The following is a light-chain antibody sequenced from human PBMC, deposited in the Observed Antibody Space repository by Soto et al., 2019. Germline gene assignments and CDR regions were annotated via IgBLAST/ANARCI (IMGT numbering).Light chain of an antibody. CDR1: QSISNR. CDR3: QKYNGAPV. V-gene: IGKV1-5*03. J-gene: IGKJ1*01. Sequence: DIQMTQSPSTLSASVGDRVIITCRASQSISNRLAWYQQSPGKAPKLLIYRASSLESGVPSRFSGSGSGTEFTLTISSLQPDDVAIYSCQKYNGAPVFGQGTKVEIK. CDR2: RAS.